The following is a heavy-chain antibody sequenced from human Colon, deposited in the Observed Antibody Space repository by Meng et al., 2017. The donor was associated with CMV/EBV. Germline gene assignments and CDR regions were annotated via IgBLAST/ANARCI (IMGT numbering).Heavy chain of an antibody. CDR2: IKQDGSEI. Sequence: GESLKISCAVSGMTLSSYWMTWVRQAPGKGLEWVANIKQDGSEIYYVDSVKGRFTISRDNAKNSLYLQMNNLRGEDTAVYYCAGGRGFLIDFWGRGTLVTVSS. D-gene: IGHD3-3*01. V-gene: IGHV3-7*04. CDR3: AGGRGFLIDF. CDR1: GMTLSSYW. J-gene: IGHJ4*02.